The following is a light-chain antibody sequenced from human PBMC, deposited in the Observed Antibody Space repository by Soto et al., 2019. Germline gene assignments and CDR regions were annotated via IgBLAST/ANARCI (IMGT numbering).Light chain of an antibody. CDR2: GAS. Sequence: EIELTQSPCTLSLSPGYRSTLSCRASEIVSSNLSWYQHRPVHAPRLLIYGASTRATDTPVRFRGSGSGTEFTLTISRLQSEAFAVYYCQQYNNWPPSIIFGQGTRREIK. CDR1: EIVSSN. V-gene: IGKV3-15*01. J-gene: IGKJ5*01. CDR3: QQYNNWPPSII.